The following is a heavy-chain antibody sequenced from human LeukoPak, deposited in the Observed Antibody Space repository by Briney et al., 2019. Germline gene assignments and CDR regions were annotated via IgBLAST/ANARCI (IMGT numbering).Heavy chain of an antibody. D-gene: IGHD1-14*01. V-gene: IGHV3-33*01. CDR3: ATSSPRNYFDH. CDR1: GFIFSTYG. Sequence: PGGSLRLSCVASGFIFSTYGLHWVRQSPGRGLEWVAVIWYDGSQRYYADSVKGRFTISRDDSQNTIYLQMDSLSAEDTAVYYCATSSPRNYFDHWGQGTLVTVSS. CDR2: IWYDGSQR. J-gene: IGHJ4*02.